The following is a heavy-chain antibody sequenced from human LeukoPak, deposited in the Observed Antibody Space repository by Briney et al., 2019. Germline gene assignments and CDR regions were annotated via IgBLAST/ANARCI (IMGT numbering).Heavy chain of an antibody. CDR2: INTNTVNP. Sequence: ASVKVSCKASGYTFTSYGISWVRQAPGQGLEWMGWINTNTVNPTYAQGFTGRFVFSLDTSVSTAYLQISSLKAEDTAVYYCARRQQLADFDYWGQGTLVTVSS. CDR3: ARRQQLADFDY. CDR1: GYTFTSYG. V-gene: IGHV7-4-1*02. D-gene: IGHD6-13*01. J-gene: IGHJ4*02.